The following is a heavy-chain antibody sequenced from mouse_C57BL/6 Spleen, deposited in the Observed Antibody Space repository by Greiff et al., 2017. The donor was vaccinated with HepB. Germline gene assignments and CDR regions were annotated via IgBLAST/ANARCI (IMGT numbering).Heavy chain of an antibody. CDR3: ARETTVVANQGYFDY. Sequence: VQLQQPGAELVRPGSSVKLSCKASGYTFTSYWMHWVKQRPIQGLEWIGNIDPSDSETHYNQKFKDKATLTVDKSSSTAYMQLSSLTSEDSAVYYCARETTVVANQGYFDYWGQGTTLTVSS. CDR2: IDPSDSET. V-gene: IGHV1-52*01. D-gene: IGHD1-1*01. CDR1: GYTFTSYW. J-gene: IGHJ2*01.